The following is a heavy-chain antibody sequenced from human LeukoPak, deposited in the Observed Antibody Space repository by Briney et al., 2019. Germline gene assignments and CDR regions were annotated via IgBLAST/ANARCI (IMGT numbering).Heavy chain of an antibody. J-gene: IGHJ4*02. D-gene: IGHD4-17*01. CDR1: GGTFSSYA. V-gene: IGHV1-69*04. CDR2: IIPIFGIA. CDR3: ARVPHGGDYVSYFDY. Sequence: ASVKVSCKASGGTFSSYAISWVRQAPEQGLEWMGRIIPIFGIANYAQKFQGRVTITADKSTSTAYMELSSLRSEDTAVYYCARVPHGGDYVSYFDYWGQGTLVTVSS.